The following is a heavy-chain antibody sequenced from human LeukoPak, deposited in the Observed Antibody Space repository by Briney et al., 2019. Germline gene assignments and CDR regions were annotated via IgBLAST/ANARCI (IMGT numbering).Heavy chain of an antibody. CDR1: GFTFSSYS. CDR2: ISSSSSYI. CDR3: AREERDGYNYYWFFDL. J-gene: IGHJ2*01. D-gene: IGHD5-24*01. V-gene: IGHV3-21*01. Sequence: QAGGSLRLSCAASGFTFSSYSMNWVRQAPGKGLEWVSSISSSSSYIYYADSVKGRFTISRDNAKNSLYLQMSSLRAEDTAVYYCAREERDGYNYYWFFDLWGRGTLVTVSS.